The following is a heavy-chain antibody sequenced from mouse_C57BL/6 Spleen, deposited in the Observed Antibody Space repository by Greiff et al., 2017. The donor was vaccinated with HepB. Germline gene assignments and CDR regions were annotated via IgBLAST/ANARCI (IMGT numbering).Heavy chain of an antibody. J-gene: IGHJ3*01. CDR1: GYTFTSYW. V-gene: IGHV1-61*01. D-gene: IGHD1-1*01. CDR3: ARRYYGSTWFAY. Sequence: QVQLQQPGAELVRPGSSVKLSCKASGYTFTSYWMDWVKQRPGQGLEWIGNIYPSDSETHYNQKFKDKATLTVDKSSRTAYMQLSSLTSEDSAVYYCARRYYGSTWFAYWGQGTLVTVSA. CDR2: IYPSDSET.